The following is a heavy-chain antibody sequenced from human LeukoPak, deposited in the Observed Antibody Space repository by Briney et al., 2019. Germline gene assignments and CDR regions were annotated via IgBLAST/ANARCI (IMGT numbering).Heavy chain of an antibody. V-gene: IGHV4-30-2*01. Sequence: SETLSLTCTVSGGSISSGGYYWSWIRQPPGKGLEWIGYIYHSGSTYHNPSLKSRVTISVDRSKNQFSLKLSSVTAADTAVYYCASGGSGLRYFDYWGQGTLVTVSS. CDR2: IYHSGST. CDR3: ASGGSGLRYFDY. CDR1: GGSISSGGYY. D-gene: IGHD6-19*01. J-gene: IGHJ4*02.